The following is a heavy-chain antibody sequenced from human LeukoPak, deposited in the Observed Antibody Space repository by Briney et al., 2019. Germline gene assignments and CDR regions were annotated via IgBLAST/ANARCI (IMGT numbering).Heavy chain of an antibody. Sequence: ASVKVSCKASGYTFTSYYMHWVRQAPGQGLEWMGIINPSGGSTSYAQKFQGRVTMTRDTSTSTVYMELSSLRSEDTAMYYCARDQRSQGYYGPGSYYNAVGYWGQGTLVTVSS. CDR1: GYTFTSYY. V-gene: IGHV1-46*01. D-gene: IGHD3-10*01. CDR3: ARDQRSQGYYGPGSYYNAVGY. CDR2: INPSGGST. J-gene: IGHJ4*02.